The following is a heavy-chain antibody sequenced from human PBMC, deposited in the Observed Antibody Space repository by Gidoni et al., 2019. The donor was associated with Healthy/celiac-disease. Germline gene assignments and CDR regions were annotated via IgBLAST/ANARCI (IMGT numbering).Heavy chain of an antibody. J-gene: IGHJ6*03. Sequence: QVQLVQSGAEVKKPGSSVKVSCQAAGGPFSSYAISWVRQDPGQGLEWTGGIIPIFGTANYAQEFQGRVTITADESTSTAYMELSSLRSEDTAVYYCAIMTTVMTPRYYYYMDVWGKGTTVTVSS. CDR1: GGPFSSYA. D-gene: IGHD4-17*01. CDR2: IIPIFGTA. V-gene: IGHV1-69*01. CDR3: AIMTTVMTPRYYYYMDV.